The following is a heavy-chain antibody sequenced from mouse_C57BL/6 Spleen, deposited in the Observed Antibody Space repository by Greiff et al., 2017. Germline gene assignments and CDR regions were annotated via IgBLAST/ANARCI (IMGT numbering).Heavy chain of an antibody. V-gene: IGHV1-77*01. CDR3: SLTGTYYAMDY. Sequence: QVQLKQSGAELVKPGASVKISCKASGYTFTDYYINWVKQRPGQGLEWSGKIGPGSGSTYYNEKFKGKATLTEDKSSSTAYMQLRSLTSDDSAVYFCSLTGTYYAMDYWGQGTSVTVAS. CDR1: GYTFTDYY. D-gene: IGHD4-1*01. CDR2: IGPGSGST. J-gene: IGHJ4*01.